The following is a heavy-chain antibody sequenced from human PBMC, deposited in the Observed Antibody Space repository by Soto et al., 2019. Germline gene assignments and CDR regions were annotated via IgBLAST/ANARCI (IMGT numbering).Heavy chain of an antibody. V-gene: IGHV3-33*05. D-gene: IGHD1-26*01. CDR3: ARGGGLNQLLSGSDH. CDR1: GFFLSDYG. CDR2: TSYDGSSE. Sequence: QVQLVESGGGVVQSGGSLTLSCTVSGFFLSDYGMHWVRQAPGKGLEWVAATSYDGSSEYYSDFVKDRFTTSRDNSKNTVYLHMNRLRAEDKGLYYCARGGGLNQLLSGSDHWGQGTLVTVSS. J-gene: IGHJ4*02.